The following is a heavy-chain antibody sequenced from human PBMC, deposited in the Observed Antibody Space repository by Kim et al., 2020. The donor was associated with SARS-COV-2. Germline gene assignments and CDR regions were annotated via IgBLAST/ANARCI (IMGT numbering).Heavy chain of an antibody. CDR3: ARAIPLSLYYYDSSGYYYRGWFDP. CDR1: GGSISSGGYY. D-gene: IGHD3-22*01. V-gene: IGHV4-31*03. J-gene: IGHJ5*02. Sequence: SETLSLTCTVSGGSISSGGYYWSWIRQHPGKGLEWIGYIYYSGSTYYNPSLKSRVTISVDTSKNQFSLKLSSVTAADTAVYYCARAIPLSLYYYDSSGYYYRGWFDPWGQGTLVTVSS. CDR2: IYYSGST.